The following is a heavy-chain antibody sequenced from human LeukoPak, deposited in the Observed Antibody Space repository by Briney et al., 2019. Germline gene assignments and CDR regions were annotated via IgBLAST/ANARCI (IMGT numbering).Heavy chain of an antibody. J-gene: IGHJ3*02. CDR3: ARGDKVVRELGEAFDI. D-gene: IGHD3-10*01. CDR2: MTPYSGNT. V-gene: IGHV1-8*01. Sequence: GASVKVSCKASGYSFTSYDIYWVRRATGQGLEWVGWMTPYSGNTGYAQSFQGRVTMTRNTSISTAYMELSRLRSEDTAVYYCARGDKVVRELGEAFDIWGQGTMVTVSS. CDR1: GYSFTSYD.